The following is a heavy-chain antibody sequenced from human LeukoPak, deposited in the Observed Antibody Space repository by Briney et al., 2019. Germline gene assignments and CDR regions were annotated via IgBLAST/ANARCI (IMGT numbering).Heavy chain of an antibody. V-gene: IGHV3-11*01. CDR2: ISSSGNTI. D-gene: IGHD6-19*01. CDR3: ARDLAVAGTWDY. Sequence: GRSLRPSCAASAFTFSDYYMSWIRQAPGNGLEWVSYISSSGNTIYYADSVKGRFTISRDNAKNSLYLQMNSLRAEDTAVYYCARDLAVAGTWDYWGQGTLVTVSS. J-gene: IGHJ4*02. CDR1: AFTFSDYY.